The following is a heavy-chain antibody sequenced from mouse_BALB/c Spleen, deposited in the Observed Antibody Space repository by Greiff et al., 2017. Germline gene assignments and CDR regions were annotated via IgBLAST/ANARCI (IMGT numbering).Heavy chain of an antibody. Sequence: EVKVVESGGGLVQPGGSRKLSCAASGFTFSSFGMHWVRQAPEKGLECVAYISSGSSTIYYADTVKGRFTISRDNPKNTLFLQMTSLRSEDTAMYYCARVGYGNYGAMDYWGQGTSVTVSS. CDR1: GFTFSSFG. D-gene: IGHD2-10*02. CDR3: ARVGYGNYGAMDY. J-gene: IGHJ4*01. V-gene: IGHV5-17*02. CDR2: ISSGSSTI.